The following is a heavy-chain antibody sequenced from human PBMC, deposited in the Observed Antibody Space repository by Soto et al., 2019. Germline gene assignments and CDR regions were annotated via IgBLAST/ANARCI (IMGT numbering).Heavy chain of an antibody. Sequence: TSETLSLTCTVSGGSISSYYWSWIRQPPGKGLEWIGYIYYSGSTNYNPSLKSRVTISVDTSKNQFSLKLSSVTAADTAVYYCARGSGTVLQWNDGEFDPWGQGTLVTVSS. D-gene: IGHD1-1*01. CDR3: ARGSGTVLQWNDGEFDP. V-gene: IGHV4-59*01. CDR1: GGSISSYY. CDR2: IYYSGST. J-gene: IGHJ5*02.